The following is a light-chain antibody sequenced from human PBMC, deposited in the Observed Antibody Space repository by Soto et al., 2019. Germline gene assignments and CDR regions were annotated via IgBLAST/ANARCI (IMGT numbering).Light chain of an antibody. J-gene: IGKJ1*01. V-gene: IGKV3-20*01. CDR2: GAS. CDR3: QQYGSSWT. CDR1: QSVSSSY. Sequence: IVLTQSPGTLSLSPGERATLSCRASQSVSSSYLAWYQQKPGQDPRLLIYGASSRATGIPDRFSGSGSGTDFTLTISRLEPEDFAVYFCQQYGSSWTFDQGTKVDIK.